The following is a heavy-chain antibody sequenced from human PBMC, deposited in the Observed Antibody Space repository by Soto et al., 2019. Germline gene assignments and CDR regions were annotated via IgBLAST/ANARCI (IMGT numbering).Heavy chain of an antibody. CDR2: IYYSGTT. D-gene: IGHD2-21*01. Sequence: QVQLQESGPGLVKPSQTLSLTCSVSGDSISSGGYYWSWIRQHPGKGLEWIGYIYYSGTTYYNPSPPRRVTISVHPSKTQFSLKVSSVTAADTTLYYCATWRIAHFLGQGTLVTVSS. J-gene: IGHJ4*02. CDR3: ATWRIAHF. CDR1: GDSISSGGYY. V-gene: IGHV4-31*03.